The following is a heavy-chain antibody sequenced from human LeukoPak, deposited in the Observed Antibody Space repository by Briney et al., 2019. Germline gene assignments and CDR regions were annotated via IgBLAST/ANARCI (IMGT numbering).Heavy chain of an antibody. J-gene: IGHJ3*02. Sequence: GGTLRLSCAASGFTFSSYAMHWVRQAPGKGLEWVAVISYDGSNKYYADSVKGRFTISRDNSKNTLYLQMNSLRAEDTAVYYCASYFGSGSYFSGVSDAFDIWGQGTMVTVSS. CDR2: ISYDGSNK. CDR3: ASYFGSGSYFSGVSDAFDI. CDR1: GFTFSSYA. D-gene: IGHD1-26*01. V-gene: IGHV3-30*04.